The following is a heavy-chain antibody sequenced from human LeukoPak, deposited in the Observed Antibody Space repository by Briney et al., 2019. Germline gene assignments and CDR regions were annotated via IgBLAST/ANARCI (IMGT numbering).Heavy chain of an antibody. Sequence: ASVKVSCKASEYTFTGYYMHWVRQAPGQGLEWMGWINPNSGGTNYAQKFQGRVTTTRDTSISTAYMELSRLRSDDTAVYYCARVPEPNRSRVRGARGAWFDPWGQGTLVTVSS. CDR3: ARVPEPNRSRVRGARGAWFDP. J-gene: IGHJ5*02. CDR1: EYTFTGYY. D-gene: IGHD3-10*01. CDR2: INPNSGGT. V-gene: IGHV1-2*02.